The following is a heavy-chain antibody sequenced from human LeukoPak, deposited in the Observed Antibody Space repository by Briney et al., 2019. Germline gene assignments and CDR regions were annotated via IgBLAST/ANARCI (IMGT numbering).Heavy chain of an antibody. J-gene: IGHJ4*02. Sequence: PGGSLRLSCAASGFTFSSYGMHWVRQAPGKGLEWVALIWYDGSNKYYTDSVKGRFTISRDDSKNTLYLQMNSLRAEDTAVYYCVTDRGTHPRSYFDYWGQGTLVTVSS. D-gene: IGHD1-26*01. CDR3: VTDRGTHPRSYFDY. CDR2: IWYDGSNK. V-gene: IGHV3-33*01. CDR1: GFTFSSYG.